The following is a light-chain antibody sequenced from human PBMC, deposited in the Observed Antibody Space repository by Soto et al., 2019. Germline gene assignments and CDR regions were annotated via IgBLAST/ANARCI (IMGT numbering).Light chain of an antibody. Sequence: QSVLTQPPSASGTPGQRVFISCSGSSSNIGGTNYAYWYQQLPGAAPKLLMHSNNLRPSGVPERISGSKSGTSASLAISGLRSEDEGDYYCVSWDDSLSGLVFGTGTKVTVL. V-gene: IGLV1-47*02. CDR1: SSNIGGTNY. J-gene: IGLJ1*01. CDR3: VSWDDSLSGLV. CDR2: SNN.